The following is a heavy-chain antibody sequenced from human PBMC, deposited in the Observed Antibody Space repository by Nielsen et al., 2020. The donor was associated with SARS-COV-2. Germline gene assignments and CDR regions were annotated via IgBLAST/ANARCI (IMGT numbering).Heavy chain of an antibody. J-gene: IGHJ6*02. CDR1: GFSFRDSY. V-gene: IGHV3-11*06. Sequence: GESLKISCAASGFSFRDSYMSWIRQAPGKGLEWISYISSSSAYTNYADSLKGRFTISRDNSKNTLYLHMNSLRAEDTAVYYCVTGGQWLVRHPYGMEVWGQGTTVTVSS. CDR3: VTGGQWLVRHPYGMEV. CDR2: ISSSSAYT. D-gene: IGHD6-19*01.